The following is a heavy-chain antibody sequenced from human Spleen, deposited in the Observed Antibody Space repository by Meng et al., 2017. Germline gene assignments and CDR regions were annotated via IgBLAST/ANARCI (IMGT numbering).Heavy chain of an antibody. V-gene: IGHV3-7*04. J-gene: IGHJ5*02. D-gene: IGHD2-2*01. CDR3: VRGGSST. Sequence: GESLKISCAASGFTFTNAWMSWVRQAPGKGLEWVANIKQDGSQKYYVDSVRGRFTISRDNAKNSLYLQMNSLRAEDTAVYYCVRGGSSTWGQGTLVTVSS. CDR2: IKQDGSQK. CDR1: GFTFTNAW.